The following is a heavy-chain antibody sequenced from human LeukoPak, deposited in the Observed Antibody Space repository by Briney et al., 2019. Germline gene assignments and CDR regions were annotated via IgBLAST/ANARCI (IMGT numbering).Heavy chain of an antibody. CDR3: ARDMTVGAAVRWFDP. Sequence: PGGSLRLSCAASGFTFSSYSMNWVRQAPGKGLEWVSSISSSSSYIYYADSVKGRFTISRDNAKNSLYLQMNSLRAEDTAVYYCARDMTVGAAVRWFDPWGQGTLVTVSS. V-gene: IGHV3-21*01. CDR2: ISSSSSYI. CDR1: GFTFSSYS. D-gene: IGHD1-26*01. J-gene: IGHJ5*02.